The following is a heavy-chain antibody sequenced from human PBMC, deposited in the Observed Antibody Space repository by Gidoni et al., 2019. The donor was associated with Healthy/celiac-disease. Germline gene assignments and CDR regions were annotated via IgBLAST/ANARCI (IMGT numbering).Heavy chain of an antibody. CDR1: GGSISSGGYY. D-gene: IGHD4-17*01. CDR2: IYYSGST. V-gene: IGHV4-31*02. J-gene: IGHJ4*02. Sequence: TVSGGSISSGGYYWSWIRQHPGKGLEWIGYIYYSGSTYYNPSLKSRVTISVDTSKNKFPLKLSSGTAADTAVYYCARVTVGNYFDYWGQGTLVTVSS. CDR3: ARVTVGNYFDY.